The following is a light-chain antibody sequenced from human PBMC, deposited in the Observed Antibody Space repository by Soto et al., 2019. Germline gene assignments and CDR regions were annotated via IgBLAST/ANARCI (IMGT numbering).Light chain of an antibody. CDR1: RSNIGSNL. Sequence: QSVLTKPPSASGTPGQRVTISCSGSRSNIGSNLVNWYQQLPGTAPKLLMYNNNQRPSGVPDRFSGSKSGTSASLAISGLQADDEADYHCAAWDDSLNGLVFGGGTKLTVL. V-gene: IGLV1-44*01. J-gene: IGLJ3*02. CDR3: AAWDDSLNGLV. CDR2: NNN.